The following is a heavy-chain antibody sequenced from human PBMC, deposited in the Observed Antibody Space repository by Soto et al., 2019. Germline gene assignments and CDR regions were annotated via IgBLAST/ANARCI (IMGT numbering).Heavy chain of an antibody. CDR1: GDSIKTHY. J-gene: IGHJ4*02. Sequence: PSETLSLTCNVTGDSIKTHYWSWIRRAPGKGLEWIGYIYYSWSTLYNPSLKRRVTISADTAKNQFSLRLTSLTAADTAVYYCASGWMAAFDNWGQGTLVTVSS. V-gene: IGHV4-59*11. CDR3: ASGWMAAFDN. D-gene: IGHD2-2*03. CDR2: IYYSWST.